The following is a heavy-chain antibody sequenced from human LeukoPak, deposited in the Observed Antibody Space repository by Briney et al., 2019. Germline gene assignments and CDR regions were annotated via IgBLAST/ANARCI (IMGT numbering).Heavy chain of an antibody. D-gene: IGHD1-26*01. CDR2: IYSTGST. J-gene: IGHJ4*02. Sequence: SETLSLTCSVSGGSLHTYFWNWIRQPAGKGLEWLGRIYSTGSTTYNPSLKSRVTISVDTSKNQFSLKLSSVTAADTAVYYCARFNSGSYQHYFDYWGQGTLVTVSS. CDR1: GGSLHTYF. CDR3: ARFNSGSYQHYFDY. V-gene: IGHV4-4*07.